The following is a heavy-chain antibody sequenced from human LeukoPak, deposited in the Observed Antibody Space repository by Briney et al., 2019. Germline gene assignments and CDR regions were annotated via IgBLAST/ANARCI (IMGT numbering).Heavy chain of an antibody. J-gene: IGHJ4*02. V-gene: IGHV4-4*07. Sequence: SETLSLACTVSGGSISSYYRSWIRQPAGKGLEWIGRIYTSGSTNYNPSLKSRVTMSVDTSKNQFSLKLNSVTAADTAVYYCAREKDSSGYYKDFASWGQGTLVTVSS. CDR1: GGSISSYY. CDR2: IYTSGST. D-gene: IGHD3-22*01. CDR3: AREKDSSGYYKDFAS.